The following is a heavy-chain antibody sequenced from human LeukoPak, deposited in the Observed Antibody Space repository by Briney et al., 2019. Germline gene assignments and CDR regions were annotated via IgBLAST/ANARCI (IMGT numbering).Heavy chain of an antibody. V-gene: IGHV3-21*01. D-gene: IGHD5/OR15-5a*01. Sequence: PGGSLRLSCAASGFTFSSYSMNWVRQAPGKGLEWVSSISSSSSYIYYADSVKGRFTISRDNAKNSLYLQMNSLRAEDTAVYYCARDGSTFDALDIWGQGTMVTVSS. J-gene: IGHJ3*02. CDR3: ARDGSTFDALDI. CDR2: ISSSSSYI. CDR1: GFTFSSYS.